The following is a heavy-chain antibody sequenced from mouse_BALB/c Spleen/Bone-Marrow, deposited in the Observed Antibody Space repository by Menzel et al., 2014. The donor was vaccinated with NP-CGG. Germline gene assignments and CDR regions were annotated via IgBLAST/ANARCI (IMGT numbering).Heavy chain of an antibody. CDR2: IYPGSGST. CDR1: GYTFTSYW. V-gene: IGHV1S22*01. D-gene: IGHD1-1*01. CDR3: RSYDYVMDD. Sequence: LQQSGSELVRPGASVKLSCKASGYTFTSYWMHWVKQRPGQGLEWIGNIYPGSGSTNYDEKFKSKATLTVDTSSSTAYMQLSSLTSEDSAVYYCRSYDYVMDDWGQGTSVTVSS. J-gene: IGHJ4*01.